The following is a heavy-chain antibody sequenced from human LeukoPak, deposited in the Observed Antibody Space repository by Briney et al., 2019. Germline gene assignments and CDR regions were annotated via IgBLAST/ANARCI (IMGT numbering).Heavy chain of an antibody. CDR2: ISAYNGNT. CDR1: GYTFTSYG. D-gene: IGHD1-26*01. Sequence: ASVKVSCKASGYTFTSYGISWVRQAPGQGLEWMGWISAYNGNTNYAQKLQGRVTMNTDTSTSTAYMELRSLRSDDTAVYYCARDAGELLHFAVDYWGQGTLVTVSS. V-gene: IGHV1-18*01. CDR3: ARDAGELLHFAVDY. J-gene: IGHJ4*02.